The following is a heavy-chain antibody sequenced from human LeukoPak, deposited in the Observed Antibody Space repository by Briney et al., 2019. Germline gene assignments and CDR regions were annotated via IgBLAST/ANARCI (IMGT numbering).Heavy chain of an antibody. V-gene: IGHV3-74*03. J-gene: IGHJ5*02. CDR3: ARDLDGSGSYHWFDP. D-gene: IGHD3-10*01. CDR1: GFTFSSYW. CDR2: IDSDESTT. Sequence: GGSLRLSCAASGFTFSSYWMHWVRQAPGKGLVWVSRIDSDESTTTYADSVKGRFTISRDNAKNTLYLQMNSLRAEDTAVYYCARDLDGSGSYHWFDPWGQGTLVTVSS.